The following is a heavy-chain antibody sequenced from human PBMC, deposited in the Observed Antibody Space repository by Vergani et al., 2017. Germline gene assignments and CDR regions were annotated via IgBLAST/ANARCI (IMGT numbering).Heavy chain of an antibody. CDR2: TIPIVGTA. Sequence: QVQLVQSGAEVKKPGSSVKVSCKASGGTFSSYAISWVLQAPGQGFEGMGRTIPIVGTAKYAQKFKGRVTITADESTSTAYMELSSLRAEDTAVYYCARGVDYNPHDYWGQGTLVTVSS. V-gene: IGHV1-69*18. CDR3: ARGVDYNPHDY. CDR1: GGTFSSYA. J-gene: IGHJ4*02. D-gene: IGHD5-24*01.